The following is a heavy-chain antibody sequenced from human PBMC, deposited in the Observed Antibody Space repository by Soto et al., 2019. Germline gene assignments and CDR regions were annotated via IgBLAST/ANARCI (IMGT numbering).Heavy chain of an antibody. D-gene: IGHD3-10*01. CDR3: ARGSGSFVYGMDV. V-gene: IGHV1-46*01. Sequence: QVELVQSGAEVKKPGASVTVSCKASGYSFTAYFMHWVRQAPGQGLEWVGRINPNSGSTSYAQKFQGRVTMTRDTSTSTIYMELSSLRSDDTAVVYCARGSGSFVYGMDVWGQGTTVTVSS. CDR2: INPNSGST. J-gene: IGHJ6*02. CDR1: GYSFTAYF.